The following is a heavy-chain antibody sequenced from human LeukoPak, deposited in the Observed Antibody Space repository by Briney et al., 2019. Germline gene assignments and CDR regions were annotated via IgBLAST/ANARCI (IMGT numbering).Heavy chain of an antibody. Sequence: GRSLRLSCAASGFTFSSYGMHWVRQAPGKGLEWVAVISYDGTNKYYADSVKGRFTISRDNSKNTLYLQMNSLRVEDTAVYYCAKDRAMGSYFDYWGQGTLVTVSS. CDR2: ISYDGTNK. V-gene: IGHV3-30*18. CDR1: GFTFSSYG. D-gene: IGHD5-18*01. J-gene: IGHJ4*02. CDR3: AKDRAMGSYFDY.